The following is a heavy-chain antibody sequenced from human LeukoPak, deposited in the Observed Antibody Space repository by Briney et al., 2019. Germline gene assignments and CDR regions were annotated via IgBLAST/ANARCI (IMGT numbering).Heavy chain of an antibody. J-gene: IGHJ4*02. CDR1: GYTFTGYY. Sequence: ASVKVSCKASGYTFTGYYMHWVRQAPGQGLEWMGWINPNSGGTNYAQKFQGRVTVTRDTSISTAYMELSRLRSDDTAVYYCARVYGYSGSYLGYWGQGTLVTVSS. CDR2: INPNSGGT. CDR3: ARVYGYSGSYLGY. V-gene: IGHV1-2*02. D-gene: IGHD1-26*01.